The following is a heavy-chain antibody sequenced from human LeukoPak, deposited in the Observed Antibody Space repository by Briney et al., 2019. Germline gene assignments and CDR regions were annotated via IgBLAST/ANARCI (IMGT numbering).Heavy chain of an antibody. CDR2: IIPIFGTA. D-gene: IGHD5-12*01. CDR1: GGTFSSYA. V-gene: IGHV1-69*13. J-gene: IGHJ6*03. Sequence: ASVNVSCKASGGTFSSYAISWVRQAPGQGLEWMGGIIPIFGTANYAQKFQGRVTITADESTSRAYMELSSLRSEDTAVYYCARGRREVATITGAFYYYYYMDVWGKGTTVAISS. CDR3: ARGRREVATITGAFYYYYYMDV.